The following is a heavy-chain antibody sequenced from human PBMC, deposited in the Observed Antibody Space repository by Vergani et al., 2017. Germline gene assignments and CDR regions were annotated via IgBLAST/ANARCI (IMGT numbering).Heavy chain of an antibody. Sequence: EVQLVESGGGLVQPGRSLRLSCAASGFTFADYAMHWVRQAPGKGLEWVSGISWNSGSIGYADSVKGRFTISRDNAKNSLYLQMNSLRAEDTALYYCAKGVTRWASGRVEYWGQGTLVSVSS. CDR2: ISWNSGSI. D-gene: IGHD1-26*01. CDR3: AKGVTRWASGRVEY. CDR1: GFTFADYA. V-gene: IGHV3-9*01. J-gene: IGHJ4*02.